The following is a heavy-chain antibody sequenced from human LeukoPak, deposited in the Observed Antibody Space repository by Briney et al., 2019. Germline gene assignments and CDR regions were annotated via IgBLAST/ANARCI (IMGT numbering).Heavy chain of an antibody. D-gene: IGHD2-8*01. Sequence: GESLKISCKGSGYSFTSYWIGWVRQMPGKGLEWMGIIYPGDSDTRYSPSFQGQVTISADKSISTAYLQWSSLKASDTAMYYCARHAVSLNGVPDYDYWGQGTLVTVSS. CDR1: GYSFTSYW. CDR2: IYPGDSDT. CDR3: ARHAVSLNGVPDYDY. V-gene: IGHV5-51*01. J-gene: IGHJ4*02.